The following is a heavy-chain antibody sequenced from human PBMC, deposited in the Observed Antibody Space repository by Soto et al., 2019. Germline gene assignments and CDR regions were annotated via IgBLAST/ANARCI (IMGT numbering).Heavy chain of an antibody. CDR1: GFTFGDYA. V-gene: IGHV3-49*04. CDR3: TRDSVLRFLEWTYDYYYGMDV. D-gene: IGHD3-3*01. Sequence: GSLRLSCTASGFTFGDYAMSWVRQAPGKGLEWVGFIRSKAYGGTTEYAASVKGRFTISRDDSKSIAYLQMNSLKTEDTAVYYCTRDSVLRFLEWTYDYYYGMDVWGQGTTVTVSS. CDR2: IRSKAYGGTT. J-gene: IGHJ6*02.